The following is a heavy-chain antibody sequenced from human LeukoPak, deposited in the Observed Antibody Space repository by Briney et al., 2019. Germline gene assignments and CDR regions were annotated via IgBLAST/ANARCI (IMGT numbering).Heavy chain of an antibody. Sequence: GGSLRLSCAASGFTFSSYSMNWVRQAPGKGLEWVSSISSSSSYIYYADSVRGRFTISRDNAKNSLYLQMNSLRAEDTAVYYCARGVVPAAMITWFEPWGQGTLVTVSS. V-gene: IGHV3-21*01. CDR2: ISSSSSYI. J-gene: IGHJ5*02. CDR1: GFTFSSYS. CDR3: ARGVVPAAMITWFEP. D-gene: IGHD2-2*01.